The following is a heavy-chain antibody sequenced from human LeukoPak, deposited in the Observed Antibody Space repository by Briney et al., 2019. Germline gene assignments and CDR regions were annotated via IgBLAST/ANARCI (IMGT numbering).Heavy chain of an antibody. CDR1: GFTFSSYG. Sequence: SGGSLRLSCAASGFTFSSYGMSWVRQAPGKGLEWVSAIGGLDGSTYYADSVKGRFTISRDNSKNTLYVQMNSLRAEDTAVYYCARHLGIAVAAYYYYYYGMDVWGQGTTVTVSS. CDR2: IGGLDGST. CDR3: ARHLGIAVAAYYYYYYGMDV. D-gene: IGHD6-19*01. V-gene: IGHV3-23*01. J-gene: IGHJ6*02.